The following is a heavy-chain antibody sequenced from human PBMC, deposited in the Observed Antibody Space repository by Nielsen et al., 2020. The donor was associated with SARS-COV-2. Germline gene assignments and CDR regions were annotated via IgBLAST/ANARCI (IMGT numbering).Heavy chain of an antibody. CDR1: GFTFSSYS. J-gene: IGHJ3*02. Sequence: GESLKISCAASGFTFSSYSMNWVRQAPGKGLEWVPSISSSSSYIYYADSVKGRFTISRDNAKNSLYLQMNSLRAEDTAVYYCATLPRGVILQLDAFDIWGQGTMVTVSS. CDR3: ATLPRGVILQLDAFDI. D-gene: IGHD3-10*01. CDR2: ISSSSSYI. V-gene: IGHV3-21*01.